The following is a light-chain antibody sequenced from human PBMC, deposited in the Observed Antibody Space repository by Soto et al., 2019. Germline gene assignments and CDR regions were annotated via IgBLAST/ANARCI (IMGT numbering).Light chain of an antibody. J-gene: IGLJ1*01. CDR1: SSDVGGYNY. V-gene: IGLV2-14*01. CDR3: SSYTSSSTLV. CDR2: EVS. Sequence: QSVLTQPASVSVSPGQSITISCTGTSSDVGGYNYVSWYQQHPGKAPKLMIYEVSNRPSGVSNRFSGFKSGNTASLTISGLQAEDEADYYCSSYTSSSTLVFGTGTKVTVL.